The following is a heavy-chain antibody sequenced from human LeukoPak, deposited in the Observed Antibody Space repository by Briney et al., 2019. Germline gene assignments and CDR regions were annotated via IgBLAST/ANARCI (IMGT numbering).Heavy chain of an antibody. V-gene: IGHV4-4*09. CDR1: GGSISNYY. CDR3: ARRRSSSSYNWFDP. J-gene: IGHJ5*02. Sequence: PSETLSLTCTVSGGSISNYYWSWIRQPPGKGLEWIGYIYATGSTNYNTTLKSRVTISVDTSKNQFFLKLSSVTAADTAVYYCARRRSSSSYNWFDPWGKGTLVTVSS. D-gene: IGHD6-6*01. CDR2: IYATGST.